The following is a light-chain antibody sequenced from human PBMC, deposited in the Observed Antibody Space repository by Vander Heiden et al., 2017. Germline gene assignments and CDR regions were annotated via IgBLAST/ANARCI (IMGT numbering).Light chain of an antibody. Sequence: QSALTQPPSVSGAPGQRVTSSCTGSSSNIGAGLDVHWYQQLPGTAPKLLIYGNINRPAGVPDRFSGSKSGTSASLAITGLQAEDEGDYYCQSYDNSLSAYVFGTGTKVTV. CDR3: QSYDNSLSAYV. CDR2: GNI. J-gene: IGLJ1*01. CDR1: SSNIGAGLD. V-gene: IGLV1-40*01.